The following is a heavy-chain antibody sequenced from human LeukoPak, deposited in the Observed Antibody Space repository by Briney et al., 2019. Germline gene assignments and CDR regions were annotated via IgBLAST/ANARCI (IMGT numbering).Heavy chain of an antibody. D-gene: IGHD3-9*01. CDR1: GFTFSSYW. CDR3: AKNKLRYFDWSFPTFDY. CDR2: IKQDGSEK. Sequence: GGSLRLSCAASGFTFSSYWMSWVRQAPGKGLEWVANIKQDGSEKYYVDSVKGRFTISRDNAKNSLYLQMNSLGAEDTALYYCAKNKLRYFDWSFPTFDYWGQGTLVTVSS. J-gene: IGHJ4*02. V-gene: IGHV3-7*03.